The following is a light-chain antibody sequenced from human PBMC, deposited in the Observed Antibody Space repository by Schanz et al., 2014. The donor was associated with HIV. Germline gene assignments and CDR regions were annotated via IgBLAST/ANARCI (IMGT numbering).Light chain of an antibody. J-gene: IGKJ5*01. CDR3: LQRSSWPIT. V-gene: IGKV3D-20*02. CDR1: QSLSSNI. CDR2: GAS. Sequence: EIVLTQSPGTLSLSPGERATLSCWASQSLSSNILAWYQHKPGQAPRLLIYGASSRATGIPDRFSGSGSGTEFTLTISSLQSEDFAVYYCLQRSSWPITFGPGTRLEIK.